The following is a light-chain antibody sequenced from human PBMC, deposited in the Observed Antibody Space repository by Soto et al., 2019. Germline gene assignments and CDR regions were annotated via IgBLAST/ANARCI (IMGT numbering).Light chain of an antibody. Sequence: QSVLTQPASVSGSPGQSITISCTGTSSDVGSYNVVSWFQQHPDKAPKLMIYEVSKRPSGVSYRFSGSKSGNTASLTISGLQPEDEADYYCSSYAYGSTLGVFGVGTKLTVL. CDR1: SSDVGSYNV. CDR3: SSYAYGSTLGV. J-gene: IGLJ3*02. CDR2: EVS. V-gene: IGLV2-23*02.